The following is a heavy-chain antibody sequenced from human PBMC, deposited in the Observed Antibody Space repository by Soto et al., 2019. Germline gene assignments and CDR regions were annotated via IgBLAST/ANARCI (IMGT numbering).Heavy chain of an antibody. CDR2: IIHMFGTT. CDR3: ARDLAPVVRGVLSAGMDV. CDR1: GGTFSNYA. J-gene: IGHJ6*02. D-gene: IGHD3-10*01. V-gene: IGHV1-69*01. Sequence: QVQLVQSGAEIKKTGSSVKVSCTASGGTFSNYAINWIRQAPGQGLEWMGGIIHMFGTTYYGQRFQGRVTITAGESTSTAYMELSSLTSEDTAIFYCARDLAPVVRGVLSAGMDVWGQGTTVTVSS.